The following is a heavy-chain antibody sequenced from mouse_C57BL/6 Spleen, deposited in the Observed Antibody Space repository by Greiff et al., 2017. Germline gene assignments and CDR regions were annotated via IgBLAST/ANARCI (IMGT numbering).Heavy chain of an antibody. CDR1: EYEFPSHD. Sequence: EVQLMEPGGGLVQPGASLKLSCESNEYEFPSHDMSWVRKTPEERLELVAAINSDGGSTYYPDTMERRFIISRDNTEKTLYLQMSSLRSEDTALYYCARRSVTGYFDYWGQGTTLTVSS. J-gene: IGHJ2*01. CDR2: INSDGGST. D-gene: IGHD2-1*01. V-gene: IGHV5-2*01. CDR3: ARRSVTGYFDY.